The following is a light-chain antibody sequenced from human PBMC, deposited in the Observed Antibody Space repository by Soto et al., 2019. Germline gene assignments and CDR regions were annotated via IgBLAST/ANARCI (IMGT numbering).Light chain of an antibody. J-gene: IGLJ2*01. CDR3: GTWDSSLSAVV. Sequence: QSVLTQPPSVSAAPGQKVTISCSGSSSNIGNNYVSWYQQLPGTAPKLLIYDNNKRPSGIPDRFSGSKSGTSATLGITGLQTGDEVDYYCGTWDSSLSAVVFGGGTKVTV. CDR2: DNN. CDR1: SSNIGNNY. V-gene: IGLV1-51*01.